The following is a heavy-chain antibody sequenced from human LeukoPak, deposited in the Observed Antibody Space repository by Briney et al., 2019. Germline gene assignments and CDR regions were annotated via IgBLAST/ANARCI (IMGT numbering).Heavy chain of an antibody. D-gene: IGHD6-6*01. Sequence: ASVKVSCKASGYTFTGYYMHWVRQAPGQGLEWMGWINPNSGGTNYAQKFQGRVTMTRDTSISTAYMELSRLRSDDTAVYYCARAGSIAARPSGIGWFDPRGQGTLVTVSS. V-gene: IGHV1-2*02. CDR2: INPNSGGT. CDR1: GYTFTGYY. CDR3: ARAGSIAARPSGIGWFDP. J-gene: IGHJ5*02.